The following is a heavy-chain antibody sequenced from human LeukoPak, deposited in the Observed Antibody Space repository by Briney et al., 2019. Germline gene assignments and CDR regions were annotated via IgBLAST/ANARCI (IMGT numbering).Heavy chain of an antibody. CDR2: ISYDGGNK. J-gene: IGHJ4*02. V-gene: IGHV3-30-3*01. D-gene: IGHD5-18*01. CDR3: ARDYATDTDMV. CDR1: GFTFSNYA. Sequence: GRSLRLSCAASGFTFSNYAMHWVRQAPGKGLEWVAVISYDGGNKYFADSVKGRFTISIDNSQNTVSLQINSLRAEATAVYYCARDYATDTDMVWGQGTLVTVSS.